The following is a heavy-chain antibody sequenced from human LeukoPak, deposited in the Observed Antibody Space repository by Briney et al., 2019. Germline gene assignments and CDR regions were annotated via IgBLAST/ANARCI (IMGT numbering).Heavy chain of an antibody. V-gene: IGHV3-7*01. D-gene: IGHD6-13*01. Sequence: PGGSLRLSCAASGFTFGSYWMSWVRQAPGKGLEWVANIKQDGSEKYYVDSVKGRFTISRDNAKNSLYLQMNSLRAEDTAVYYCARDDRSSWCYWGQGTLVTVSS. CDR1: GFTFGSYW. CDR3: ARDDRSSWCY. CDR2: IKQDGSEK. J-gene: IGHJ4*02.